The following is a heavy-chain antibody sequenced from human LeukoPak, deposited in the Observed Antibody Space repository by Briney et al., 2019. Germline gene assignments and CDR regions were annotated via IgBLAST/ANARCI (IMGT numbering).Heavy chain of an antibody. V-gene: IGHV3-30*01. CDR3: AREYYDFWSGYYQTFDY. D-gene: IGHD3-3*01. CDR2: ISYDGSNK. J-gene: IGHJ4*02. CDR1: GFTFGSYA. Sequence: GRSLRLSCAASGFTFGSYAMHWVRQAPGKGLEWVAVISYDGSNKYYADSVKGRFTISRDNSKNTLYLQMNSLRAEDTAVYYCAREYYDFWSGYYQTFDYWGQGTLVTVSS.